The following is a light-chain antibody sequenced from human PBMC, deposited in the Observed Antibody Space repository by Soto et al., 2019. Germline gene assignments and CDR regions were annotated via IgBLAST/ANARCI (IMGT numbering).Light chain of an antibody. V-gene: IGLV2-11*01. CDR3: CSYAGNYTLI. CDR2: DVT. J-gene: IGLJ2*01. CDR1: TSDVGGYEY. Sequence: QSVLTQPRSVSGSPGQSVSISCTGTTSDVGGYEYVSWYQQHPDKAPQLLIFDVTKRPSGVPDRFSGSKSGNTASLTISGIQADDEADYYCCSYAGNYTLIFGGGTKVTVL.